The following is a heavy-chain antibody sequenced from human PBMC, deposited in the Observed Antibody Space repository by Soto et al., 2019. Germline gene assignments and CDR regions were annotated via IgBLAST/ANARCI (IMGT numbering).Heavy chain of an antibody. CDR2: ISSSSSYI. J-gene: IGHJ3*02. Sequence: GSLRLSCAASGFTFSSYSMNWVRQAPGNGLELVSSISSSSSYIYYADSVKGRFTISRDNAKNSLYLQMNSLRAEDTAVYYCARDLLVATGPDAFDIWGQGTMVTVSS. CDR3: ARDLLVATGPDAFDI. CDR1: GFTFSSYS. V-gene: IGHV3-21*01. D-gene: IGHD5-12*01.